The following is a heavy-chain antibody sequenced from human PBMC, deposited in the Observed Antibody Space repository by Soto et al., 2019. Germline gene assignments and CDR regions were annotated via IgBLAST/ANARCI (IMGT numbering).Heavy chain of an antibody. CDR2: ISAYNGNT. V-gene: IGHV1-18*04. Sequence: ASVKVSCKASGYTFTSYGISWVRQAPGQGLEWMGWISAYNGNTNYAQKLQGRVTMTTDTSTSTAYMELRSLRSDDTAVYYCARDPFPSEATLAMDYWGQGTLVTVSS. J-gene: IGHJ4*02. CDR3: ARDPFPSEATLAMDY. D-gene: IGHD6-25*01. CDR1: GYTFTSYG.